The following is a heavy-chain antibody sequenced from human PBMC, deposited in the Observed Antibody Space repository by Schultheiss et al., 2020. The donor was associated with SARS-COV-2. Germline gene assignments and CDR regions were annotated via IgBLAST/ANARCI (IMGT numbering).Heavy chain of an antibody. D-gene: IGHD1-7*01. CDR1: DGSISGYW. J-gene: IGHJ4*02. Sequence: SETLSLTCTVSDGSISGYWWSWIRQPPGKGLEWIGEINHSGSTNYNPSLKSRVTISVDTSKNQFSLKLSSVTAADTAVYYCARGTGTTAYYFDYWGQGTLVTVSS. CDR2: INHSGST. CDR3: ARGTGTTAYYFDY. V-gene: IGHV4-59*01.